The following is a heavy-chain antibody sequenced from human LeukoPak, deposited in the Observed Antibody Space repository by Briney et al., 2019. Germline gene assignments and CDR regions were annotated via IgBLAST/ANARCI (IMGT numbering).Heavy chain of an antibody. CDR2: IIPIFGTA. Sequence: EASVKVSCKASGGTFSSYAISWVRQAPGQGLEWMGGIIPIFGTANYAQKFQGRVTITADESTSTAYMELSSLGSEDTAAYYCARGGSSSLGSFDYWGQGTLVTVSS. CDR3: ARGGSSSLGSFDY. V-gene: IGHV1-69*13. D-gene: IGHD6-13*01. J-gene: IGHJ4*02. CDR1: GGTFSSYA.